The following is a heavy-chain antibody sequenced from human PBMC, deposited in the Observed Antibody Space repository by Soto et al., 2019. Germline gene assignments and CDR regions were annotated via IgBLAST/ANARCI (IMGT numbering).Heavy chain of an antibody. Sequence: PGESLKISCKGSGYSFTRYWIGWVRQVPGKGLEWMGIIYPGDSDTRYSPSFHGQVTISADNSITTADLQWSSLKASDTAMYYCARHGYSSSWYLYNCFDHWGQGTLVTVSS. CDR2: IYPGDSDT. D-gene: IGHD6-13*01. J-gene: IGHJ5*02. V-gene: IGHV5-51*01. CDR3: ARHGYSSSWYLYNCFDH. CDR1: GYSFTRYW.